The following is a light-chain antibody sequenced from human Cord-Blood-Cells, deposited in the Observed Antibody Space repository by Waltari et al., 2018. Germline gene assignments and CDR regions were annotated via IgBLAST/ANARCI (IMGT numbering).Light chain of an antibody. CDR1: SSDVGGYNY. Sequence: QSALTQPRSVSGSPGQSVTISCTGTSSDVGGYNYVSWYQQHPGKAPKLMIYDVSKRPSGVPYRFSGSNSGNTASLTISGLQAEDDADYYCCSYAGSYTWVFGGGTKLTVL. J-gene: IGLJ3*02. V-gene: IGLV2-11*01. CDR3: CSYAGSYTWV. CDR2: DVS.